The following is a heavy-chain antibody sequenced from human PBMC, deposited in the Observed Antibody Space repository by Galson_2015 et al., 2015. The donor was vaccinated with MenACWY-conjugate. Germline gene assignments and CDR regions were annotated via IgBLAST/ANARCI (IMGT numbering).Heavy chain of an antibody. CDR1: GLTFSSYA. J-gene: IGHJ6*02. D-gene: IGHD1-14*01. Sequence: SLRLSCAASGLTFSSYAMSWVRQAPGKGLEWVSAIRGSGDGTYYAGSVKGRFIISRDNSKNTVYLQMSSLRAEDTALYYCAKGAGGVARNRVFDVWGQGTTVIVSS. CDR2: IRGSGDGT. V-gene: IGHV3-23*01. CDR3: AKGAGGVARNRVFDV.